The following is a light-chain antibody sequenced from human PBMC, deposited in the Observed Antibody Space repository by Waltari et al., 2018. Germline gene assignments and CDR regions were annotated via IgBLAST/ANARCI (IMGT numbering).Light chain of an antibody. Sequence: QSVLTQPPSASGTPGQRVTISCSGRSSSSGSNTVNWYQQPPGTAPNLPIYNSNERPSGVPDRFAGSKSGTSASLAISGLQSEDEADYYCATWDDTLNGHWVFGGGTKLTVL. CDR2: NSN. J-gene: IGLJ3*02. CDR3: ATWDDTLNGHWV. V-gene: IGLV1-44*01. CDR1: SSSSGSNT.